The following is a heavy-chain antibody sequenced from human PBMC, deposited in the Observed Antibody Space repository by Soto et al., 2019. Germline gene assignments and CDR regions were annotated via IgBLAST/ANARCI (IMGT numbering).Heavy chain of an antibody. V-gene: IGHV3-23*01. CDR3: ANDSRGQNRLDC. CDR2: IRGSGVST. Sequence: GRSMRLSCAASAITFSYYAMGWVRQAPGKGLEWVSTIRGSGVSTYYADSVKGRFSISRDNSKNTLYLQMNSLSVEDTAVYYFANDSRGQNRLDCWGQGTMVAASS. CDR1: AITFSYYA. J-gene: IGHJ5*01.